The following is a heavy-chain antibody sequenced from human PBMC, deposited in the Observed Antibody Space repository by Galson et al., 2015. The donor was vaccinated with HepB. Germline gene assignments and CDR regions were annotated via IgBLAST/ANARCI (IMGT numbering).Heavy chain of an antibody. V-gene: IGHV1-18*04. CDR2: ISAYNGNT. Sequence: QSGAEVKKPGASVKVSCKASGYTFTSYGISWVRQAPGQGLEWMGWISAYNGNTNYAQKLQGRVTMTTDTSTSTAYMELRSLRSDDTAVYYCARDKGDYGDYVWYYYYGMDVWGQGTTVTVSS. CDR1: GYTFTSYG. D-gene: IGHD4-17*01. CDR3: ARDKGDYGDYVWYYYYGMDV. J-gene: IGHJ6*02.